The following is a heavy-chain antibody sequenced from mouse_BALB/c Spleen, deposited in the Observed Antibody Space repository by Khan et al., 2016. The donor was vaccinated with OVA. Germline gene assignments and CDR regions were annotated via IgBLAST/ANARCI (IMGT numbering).Heavy chain of an antibody. CDR1: GYTFTSYW. CDR2: IDTSDSET. Sequence: QVQLQQPGAELVRPGASVKLSCKASGYTFTSYWMNWVKQRPGHGLEWIGRIDTSDSETQYNQMFKDKATLTVDKSSSTAYMPLSSLTSEDSAVYYCARREKYGYDPSWFAYWGQGTLVTGSA. CDR3: ARREKYGYDPSWFAY. V-gene: IGHV1-61*01. D-gene: IGHD2-2*01. J-gene: IGHJ3*01.